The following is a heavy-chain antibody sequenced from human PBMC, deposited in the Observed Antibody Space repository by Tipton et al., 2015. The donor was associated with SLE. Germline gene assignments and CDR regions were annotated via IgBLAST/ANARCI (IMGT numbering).Heavy chain of an antibody. CDR2: ISRSGTYI. J-gene: IGHJ4*02. V-gene: IGHV3-21*01. D-gene: IGHD6-13*01. CDR1: GFTFSNYN. Sequence: SLRLSCAASGFTFSNYNMNWVRQAPGKGLEWVSSISRSGTYIYHADSVKGRFTISRDNAKNTLYLQMNSLRAEDTAVYYCARRGQQLPEGNWGQGTLVTVSS. CDR3: ARRGQQLPEGN.